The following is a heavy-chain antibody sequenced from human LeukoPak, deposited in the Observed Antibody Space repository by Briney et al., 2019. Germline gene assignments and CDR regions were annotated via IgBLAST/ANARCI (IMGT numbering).Heavy chain of an antibody. CDR1: GGSFSGYY. CDR2: IVHSGNT. V-gene: IGHV4-34*12. CDR3: ARFGSSTWYKGAFDI. D-gene: IGHD6-13*01. Sequence: PSETLSLTCALYGGSFSGYYWSWLRQPPGKGLEWIGEIVHSGNTKYNPSLRSRVTIIVDTSKNQFSLNLTSVTAADTAVYYCARFGSSTWYKGAFDIWGQGTMVTVAS. J-gene: IGHJ3*02.